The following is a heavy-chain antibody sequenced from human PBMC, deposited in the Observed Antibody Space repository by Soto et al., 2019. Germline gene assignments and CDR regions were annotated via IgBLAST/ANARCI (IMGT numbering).Heavy chain of an antibody. CDR3: AKTVFGVEVYYMDV. CDR1: GFTFSIYG. D-gene: IGHD3-3*01. Sequence: GGSLRLSCAASGFTFSIYGMHWVRQAPGKGLEWVAVISYDGSNKYYADSVKGRFTISRDNSKNTLYLQMNSLRAEDTAVYYCAKTVFGVEVYYMDVWGKGTTVTVSS. CDR2: ISYDGSNK. V-gene: IGHV3-30*18. J-gene: IGHJ6*03.